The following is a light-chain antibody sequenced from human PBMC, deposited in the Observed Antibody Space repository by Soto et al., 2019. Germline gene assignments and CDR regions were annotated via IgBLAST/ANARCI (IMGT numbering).Light chain of an antibody. CDR1: QSVSSS. Sequence: EIVLTQSPGTLSLSPGERATLSCRASQSVSSSLAWYQQKPGQAPSLLIYAASSRATGIPDRFSGSGSGADFTLTISRLEPEDFAVYYCQQHGSSPVTFGQGTKVEIK. CDR2: AAS. J-gene: IGKJ1*01. CDR3: QQHGSSPVT. V-gene: IGKV3-20*01.